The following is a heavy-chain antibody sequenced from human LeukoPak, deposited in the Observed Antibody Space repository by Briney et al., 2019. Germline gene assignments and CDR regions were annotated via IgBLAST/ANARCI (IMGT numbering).Heavy chain of an antibody. V-gene: IGHV3-74*01. CDR2: INSDGSST. Sequence: PGGSLRLSCAASGFTFSSYWMHWVRQAPGKGLVWVSRINSDGSSTSYADSVKGRFTISRDNAKNTLYLQMNSLRAEDTAVYYCAREDSGSWYPPYYYYYGMDVWGQGTTVTVSS. J-gene: IGHJ6*02. D-gene: IGHD6-13*01. CDR3: AREDSGSWYPPYYYYYGMDV. CDR1: GFTFSSYW.